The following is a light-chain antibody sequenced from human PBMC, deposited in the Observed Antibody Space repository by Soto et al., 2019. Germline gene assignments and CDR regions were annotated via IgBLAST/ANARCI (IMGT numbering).Light chain of an antibody. Sequence: VLTQPPSASGSPGQSVTISCTGTSSDVGGYNYVSWYQQHPGKAPKLMIYEVSKRPSGVPDRFSGSKSGNTASLTVSGLQAEDEADYYCTSYAGSNNFVVFGGGTQLTVL. CDR2: EVS. J-gene: IGLJ2*01. CDR1: SSDVGGYNY. V-gene: IGLV2-8*01. CDR3: TSYAGSNNFVV.